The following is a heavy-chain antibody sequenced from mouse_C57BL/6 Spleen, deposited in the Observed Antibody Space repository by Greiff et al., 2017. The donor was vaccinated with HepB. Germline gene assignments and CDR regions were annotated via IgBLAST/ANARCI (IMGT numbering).Heavy chain of an antibody. D-gene: IGHD1-1*01. CDR1: GYSFTDYN. J-gene: IGHJ4*01. Sequence: EVQLQQSGPELVKPGASVKISCKASGYSFTDYNMNWVKQSNGKSLEWIGLINPNYGTTSYNQKFKGKATLTVDQSSSTAYMQLNSLTSEDSAVYYCASHYYGSSYDYAMDYWGQGTSVTVSS. V-gene: IGHV1-39*01. CDR2: INPNYGTT. CDR3: ASHYYGSSYDYAMDY.